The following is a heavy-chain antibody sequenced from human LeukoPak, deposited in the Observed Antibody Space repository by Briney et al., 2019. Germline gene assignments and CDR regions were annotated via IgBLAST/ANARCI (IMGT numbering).Heavy chain of an antibody. CDR3: AARFRDGLDI. CDR2: ISGDGDST. CDR1: GFPFSTSW. V-gene: IGHV3-74*01. Sequence: GGSLRVSCAASGFPFSTSWLHWVRQAPGKGLVWVSRISGDGDSTEYADSVKGRFAISRDNAKNTLYLQMNSLRAEDTAVYYCAARFRDGLDIWGQGTMVTVSS. J-gene: IGHJ3*02.